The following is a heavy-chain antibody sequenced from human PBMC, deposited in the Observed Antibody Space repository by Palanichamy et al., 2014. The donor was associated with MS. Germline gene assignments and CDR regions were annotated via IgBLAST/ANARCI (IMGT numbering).Heavy chain of an antibody. CDR3: ATLMSSSGADH. V-gene: IGHV4-34*01. Sequence: QVQLQQWGAGLLKPSETLSLTCGVYGGSFSDYYWSWIRQPPGMGLEWIGEINHSGNTNYNPSLKSRVTISVDTSKNQLSLKVSSVTAADTAVYYRATLMSSSGADHWGQGTLVTVSS. J-gene: IGHJ4*02. CDR2: INHSGNT. D-gene: IGHD6-6*01. CDR1: GGSFSDYY.